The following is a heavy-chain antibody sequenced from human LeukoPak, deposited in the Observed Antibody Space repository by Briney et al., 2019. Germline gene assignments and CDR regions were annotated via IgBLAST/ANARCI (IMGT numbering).Heavy chain of an antibody. Sequence: PGGSLRLSCAASGFTFSSYSMNWVRQAPGKGLEWVSYISSSGSTIYYADSVKGRFTISRDNAKNSLYLQMNSLRAEDTAVYYCARNYYDSLYYFDYWGQGTLVTVSS. CDR2: ISSSGSTI. CDR3: ARNYYDSLYYFDY. D-gene: IGHD3-22*01. CDR1: GFTFSSYS. V-gene: IGHV3-48*04. J-gene: IGHJ4*02.